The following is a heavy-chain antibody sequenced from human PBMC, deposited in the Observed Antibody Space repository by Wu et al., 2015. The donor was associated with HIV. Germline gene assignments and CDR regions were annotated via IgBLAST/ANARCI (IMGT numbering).Heavy chain of an antibody. V-gene: IGHV1-69*12. D-gene: IGHD2-2*02. J-gene: IGHJ6*03. CDR1: GGTFSSYA. CDR3: ARGHCSSTSCYTDYYYYMDV. Sequence: QVQLVQSGAEVKKPGSSVKVSCKASGGTFSSYAISWVRQAPGQGLEWMGGIIPIFGTANYAQKFQGRVTITADESTSTAYMELSSLRSEDTAVYYCARGHCSSTSCYTDYYYYMDVWGKGTTGHRLL. CDR2: IIPIFGTA.